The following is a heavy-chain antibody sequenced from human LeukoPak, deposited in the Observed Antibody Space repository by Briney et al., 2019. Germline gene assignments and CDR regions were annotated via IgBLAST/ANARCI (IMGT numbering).Heavy chain of an antibody. CDR1: GYTFTGYY. CDR3: ARVSDVVVVAATLLLFDI. D-gene: IGHD2-15*01. CDR2: INPNSGGT. J-gene: IGHJ3*02. V-gene: IGHV1-2*02. Sequence: ASVKVSCKASGYTFTGYYMHWVRQAPGQGLEWMGWINPNSGGTNYAQKFQGRVTMTRDTSISTAYMELSRLRSDDTAVYYCARVSDVVVVAATLLLFDIWGQGTMVTVSS.